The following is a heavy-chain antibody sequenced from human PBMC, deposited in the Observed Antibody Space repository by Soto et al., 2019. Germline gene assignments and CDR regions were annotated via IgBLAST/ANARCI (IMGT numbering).Heavy chain of an antibody. CDR1: GFTFSSYW. Sequence: EVQLVESGGGLVQPGGSLRLSCAASGFTFSSYWMSWVRQAPGKGLEWVANIKQDGSEKYYVDSVKGRFTISRDNAKNSLYLQMNSLRAEDTAVYYCARSPIAAAGTDYGYFDLWGRGTLVTVSS. CDR3: ARSPIAAAGTDYGYFDL. D-gene: IGHD6-13*01. CDR2: IKQDGSEK. V-gene: IGHV3-7*01. J-gene: IGHJ2*01.